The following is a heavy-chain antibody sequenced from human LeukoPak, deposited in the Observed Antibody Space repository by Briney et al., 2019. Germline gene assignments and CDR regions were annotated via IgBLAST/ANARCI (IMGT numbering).Heavy chain of an antibody. D-gene: IGHD6-19*01. CDR2: IYYSGST. V-gene: IGHV4-59*01. J-gene: IGHJ4*02. Sequence: KPSETLSLTCTVSGGSISSYYWSWIRQPPGKGLEWIGYIYYSGSTNYNPSLKSRVTISVDTSKNQFSLKLSSVTAADTAVYYCARAGLRAVADYFDYWGQGTLVTVSS. CDR1: GGSISSYY. CDR3: ARAGLRAVADYFDY.